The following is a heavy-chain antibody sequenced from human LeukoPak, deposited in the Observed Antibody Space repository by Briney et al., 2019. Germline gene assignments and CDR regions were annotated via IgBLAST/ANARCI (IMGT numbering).Heavy chain of an antibody. V-gene: IGHV4-34*01. D-gene: IGHD3-10*01. CDR2: INHSGST. J-gene: IGHJ4*02. Sequence: PSETLSLTCAVYGGSFSGYYWSWIRQPPGKGLECIGEINHSGSTNYNPSLKSRVTISVDTSKNQFSLELSSVTAADTAVYYCARIPLWFGELGDDYWGQGILVTVSS. CDR3: ARIPLWFGELGDDY. CDR1: GGSFSGYY.